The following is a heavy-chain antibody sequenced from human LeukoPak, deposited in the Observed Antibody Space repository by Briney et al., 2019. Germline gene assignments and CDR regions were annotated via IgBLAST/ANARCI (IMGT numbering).Heavy chain of an antibody. V-gene: IGHV4-59*08. CDR2: IYYTGST. CDR1: GGSISTYY. Sequence: SETLSLTCTVSGGSISTYYWSWIRQPPGKGMEWIGFIYYTGSTNYNPSLKSRVTISVDTSKNQFSLKLSSVTAANTAVYYCARLVYDYVWGSYRAIFDYWGQGTLVTVSS. D-gene: IGHD3-16*02. J-gene: IGHJ4*02. CDR3: ARLVYDYVWGSYRAIFDY.